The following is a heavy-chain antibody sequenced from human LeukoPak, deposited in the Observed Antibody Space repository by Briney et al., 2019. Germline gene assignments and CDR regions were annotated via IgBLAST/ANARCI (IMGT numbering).Heavy chain of an antibody. V-gene: IGHV3-30*18. Sequence: GGSLRLSCAASGFTFSSYGMHWVRQAPGKGLEWVAVTSYDGSNKYYADSVKGRFTISRDNSKNTLYLQMNSLRAEDTAVYYCAKELDYYDSHGAFDIWGQGTMVTVSS. CDR2: TSYDGSNK. CDR1: GFTFSSYG. D-gene: IGHD3-22*01. CDR3: AKELDYYDSHGAFDI. J-gene: IGHJ3*02.